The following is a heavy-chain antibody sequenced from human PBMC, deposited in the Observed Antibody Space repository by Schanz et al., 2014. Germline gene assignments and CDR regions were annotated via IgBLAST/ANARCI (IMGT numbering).Heavy chain of an antibody. CDR2: IRSDGSNE. J-gene: IGHJ4*02. CDR1: GFSFVDAW. D-gene: IGHD4-17*01. V-gene: IGHV3-30*02. CDR3: GKAPCADYGCFHC. Sequence: VQLVESGGGLVQPGGSLRLSCAASGFSFVDAWMSWVRQAPGKGLEWVAFIRSDGSNENYADSVRGRFTISRDNSKSALCLQMNSRRAEDTAVYCCGKAPCADYGCFHCWGRGALVPVSA.